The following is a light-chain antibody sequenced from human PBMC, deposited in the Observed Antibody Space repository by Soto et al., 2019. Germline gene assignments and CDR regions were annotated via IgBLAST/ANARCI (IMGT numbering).Light chain of an antibody. J-gene: IGKJ3*01. CDR2: DAS. V-gene: IGKV3-11*01. Sequence: ELVLTHSPAPLSLSPGERAILSCRASPSVGTYFAWYQQKPGQAPRLLIYDASNRATGIPARFGGSGSGTDFTLTINSLEPEDFAVYYCQQRSNWPGTFGPGTKVDIK. CDR3: QQRSNWPGT. CDR1: PSVGTY.